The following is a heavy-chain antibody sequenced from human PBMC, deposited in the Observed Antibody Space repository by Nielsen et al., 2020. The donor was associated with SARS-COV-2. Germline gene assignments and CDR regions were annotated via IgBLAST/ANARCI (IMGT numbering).Heavy chain of an antibody. CDR1: GGSFSAYY. V-gene: IGHV4-34*01. J-gene: IGHJ3*02. CDR2: INHSEST. Sequence: SETLSLTCAVYGGSFSAYYWSWIRQPPGKGLEWIGEINHSESTNYNPSLKSRVTISVDTSKNQFSLKLSSVTAADTAVYYCARTYYYDSSGYADAFDIWGQGTMVTVSS. CDR3: ARTYYYDSSGYADAFDI. D-gene: IGHD3-22*01.